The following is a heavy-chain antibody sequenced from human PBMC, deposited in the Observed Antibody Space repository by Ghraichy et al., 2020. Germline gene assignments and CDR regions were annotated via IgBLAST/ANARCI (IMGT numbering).Heavy chain of an antibody. V-gene: IGHV2-70*01. D-gene: IGHD6-19*01. CDR3: ARILNEAVAGTGYYYGMDV. CDR1: GFSLSTSGMC. CDR2: IDWDDDK. J-gene: IGHJ6*02. Sequence: SGTTLVKPTQTLTLTCTFSGFSLSTSGMCVSWIRQPPGKALEWLALIDWDDDKYYSTSLKTRLTISKDTSKNQVVLTMTNMDPVDTATYYCARILNEAVAGTGYYYGMDVWGQGTTVTVS.